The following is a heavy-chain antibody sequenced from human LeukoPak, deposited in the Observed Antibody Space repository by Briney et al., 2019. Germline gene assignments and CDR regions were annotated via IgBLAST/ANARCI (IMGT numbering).Heavy chain of an antibody. CDR3: AKGGIVVVEAARPNDY. Sequence: GGSLRLSCAASGFTFGSYAMSWVRQAPGKGLEWVSAITGGGARTYYADSVKGRFTISRDNSKSTLHLQMNSLRAEDTAVYYCAKGGIVVVEAARPNDYWGQGTLVIVSS. CDR1: GFTFGSYA. D-gene: IGHD2-15*01. V-gene: IGHV3-23*01. J-gene: IGHJ4*02. CDR2: ITGGGART.